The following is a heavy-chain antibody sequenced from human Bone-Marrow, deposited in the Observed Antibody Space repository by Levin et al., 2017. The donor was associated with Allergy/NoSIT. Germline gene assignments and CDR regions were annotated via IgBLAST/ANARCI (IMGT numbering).Heavy chain of an antibody. J-gene: IGHJ6*03. D-gene: IGHD4-17*01. Sequence: PGGSLRLSCTISGFIFADYAMNWVRQAPGRGLEWVSSLDGSSGKTHYADVVKGRFTISREYSKNTLFLQMNRLGVEDTARYYCAKAGTTVMLDYSYLDVWGEGTAVTAS. CDR2: LDGSSGKT. CDR3: AKAGTTVMLDYSYLDV. CDR1: GFIFADYA. V-gene: IGHV3-23*01.